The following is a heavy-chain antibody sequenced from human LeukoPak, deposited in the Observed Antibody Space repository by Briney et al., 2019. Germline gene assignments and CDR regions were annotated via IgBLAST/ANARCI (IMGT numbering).Heavy chain of an antibody. J-gene: IGHJ4*02. Sequence: ASVKVSCKASGYTFTHYYMHWVRQARGQGLEWMGRIDGETGNTRYAQNFQGRVSMTRDTSTSTVYMEPSSLRFEDTAVYYCARDPGGNYFGPGTHFAYWGQGALVTVSS. CDR1: GYTFTHYY. CDR3: ARDPGGNYFGPGTHFAY. D-gene: IGHD3-10*01. CDR2: IDGETGNT. V-gene: IGHV1-46*01.